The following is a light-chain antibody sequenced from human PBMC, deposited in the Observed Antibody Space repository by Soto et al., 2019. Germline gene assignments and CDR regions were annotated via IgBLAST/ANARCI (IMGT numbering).Light chain of an antibody. CDR3: QQFNSYPG. CDR2: DAS. V-gene: IGKV1-13*02. CDR1: QGISSA. J-gene: IGKJ2*03. Sequence: AIQLTQSPSSLSASVGDRVTITCRASQGISSALAWYQQKPGKAPKLLIYDASSLESGVPSRFSGSGSGIDFTLTISSLQPEDFATYYCQQFNSYPGFGQGTKLEIK.